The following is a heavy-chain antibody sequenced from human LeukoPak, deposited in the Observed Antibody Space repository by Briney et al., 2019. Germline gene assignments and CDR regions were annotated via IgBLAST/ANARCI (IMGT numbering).Heavy chain of an antibody. D-gene: IGHD1-26*01. V-gene: IGHV4-59*08. Sequence: PSETLSLTCTVSGGSTNGYSRSWIRQPPGKGLEWIAFIYSSGGTNYHPALRSRVSISIDTSKNQFSLRLSSVTAADTAVYYCARLGLPQREDYWGQGTLATVPS. J-gene: IGHJ4*02. CDR3: ARLGLPQREDY. CDR2: IYSSGGT. CDR1: GGSTNGYS.